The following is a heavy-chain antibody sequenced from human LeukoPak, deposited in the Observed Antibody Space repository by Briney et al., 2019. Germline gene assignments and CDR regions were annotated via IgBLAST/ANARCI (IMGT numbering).Heavy chain of an antibody. CDR2: SSAHNGNT. J-gene: IGHJ5*02. V-gene: IGHV1-18*01. CDR1: GYTFNSYG. D-gene: IGHD4-17*01. Sequence: ASVKVSCKASGYTFNSYGVSWVRQAPGHGLERMGWSSAHNGNTNYAQKLQGRVTMTTDTSTSTAYMELRSLISDDTAVYYCARTRREGNYGYYLDWFDPWGQGTLVTVSS. CDR3: ARTRREGNYGYYLDWFDP.